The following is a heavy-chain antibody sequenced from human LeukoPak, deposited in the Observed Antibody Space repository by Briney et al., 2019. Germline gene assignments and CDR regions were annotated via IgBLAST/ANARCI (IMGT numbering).Heavy chain of an antibody. V-gene: IGHV5-51*01. D-gene: IGHD2-2*01. CDR3: ARQYCSSTSCYRHYYYYYMDV. CDR2: IYPGDSDT. Sequence: GESLKISCKGPGYSFTSYWIGWVRQMPGKGLEWMGIIYPGDSDTRYSPSFQGQVTISADKSISTAYLQWSSLKASDTAMYYCARQYCSSTSCYRHYYYYYMDVWGKGTTVTVSS. CDR1: GYSFTSYW. J-gene: IGHJ6*03.